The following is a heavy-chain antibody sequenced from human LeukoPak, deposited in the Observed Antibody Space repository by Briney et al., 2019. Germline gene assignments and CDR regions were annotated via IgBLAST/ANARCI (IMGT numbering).Heavy chain of an antibody. CDR3: AKERGDVVVPAASYFDY. J-gene: IGHJ4*02. CDR1: GFTVSSNY. V-gene: IGHV3-53*05. Sequence: GGSLRLSCAASGFTVSSNYMSWVRQAPGKVLEWVSVIYSGGSTYYADSVKGRFTISRDNSKNTLYLQMNSLRAEDTAVYYCAKERGDVVVPAASYFDYWGQGTLVTVSS. D-gene: IGHD2-2*01. CDR2: IYSGGST.